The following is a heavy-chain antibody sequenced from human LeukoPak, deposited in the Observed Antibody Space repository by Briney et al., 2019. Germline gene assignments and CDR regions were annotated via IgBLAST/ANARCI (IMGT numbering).Heavy chain of an antibody. J-gene: IGHJ4*02. CDR1: GFTFRSYW. CDR2: INSDGSST. Sequence: GGSLRLSCAASGFTFRSYWMHWVRHAPGKGLVWVSRINSDGSSTSYADSVRGRFTISRDNAKNTLYLQMNSLRAEDTAVYYCVRWGDYYQSLFDSWGQGTLVTVPS. V-gene: IGHV3-74*01. D-gene: IGHD3-3*01. CDR3: VRWGDYYQSLFDS.